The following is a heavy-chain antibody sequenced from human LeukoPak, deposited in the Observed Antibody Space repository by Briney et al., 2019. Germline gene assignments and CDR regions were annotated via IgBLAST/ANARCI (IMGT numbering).Heavy chain of an antibody. D-gene: IGHD3-22*01. V-gene: IGHV3-23*01. CDR1: GFTFSSYA. J-gene: IGHJ4*02. CDR3: AKDPRFYYDSSGYRF. CDR2: ISGSGGST. Sequence: GGSLRLSCAASGFTFSSYAMSWVRQAPGKGLEWVSAISGSGGSTYYADSVKGRFTISRDNSKNTLYLRMNSLRAEDTAVYYCAKDPRFYYDSSGYRFWGQGTLVTVSS.